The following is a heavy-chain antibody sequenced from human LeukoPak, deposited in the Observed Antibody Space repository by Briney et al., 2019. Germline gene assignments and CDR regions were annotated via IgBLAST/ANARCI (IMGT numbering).Heavy chain of an antibody. D-gene: IGHD4-17*01. CDR1: GYTFTGYY. Sequence: WASVKVSCKASGYTFTGYYMHWVRQAPGQGLEWTGWINPNSGGTNYAQKFQGRVTMTRDTSISTAYMELSRLRSDDTAVYYCARDARYQYGDYDYWGQGTLVTVSS. V-gene: IGHV1-2*02. J-gene: IGHJ4*02. CDR2: INPNSGGT. CDR3: ARDARYQYGDYDY.